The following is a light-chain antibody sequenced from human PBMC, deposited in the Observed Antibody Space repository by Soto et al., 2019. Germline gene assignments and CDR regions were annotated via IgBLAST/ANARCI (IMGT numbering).Light chain of an antibody. V-gene: IGLV2-14*01. CDR2: EVS. Sequence: QSALTQPASVSGSPGQSITISCTGTSRDVGGYNYVSWHQQHPGKAPKVIITEVSNRPSGVSNRFSDSKSGNTASLTISGLQAEDEADYYCSSYISSSTFVVFGGGTQLTVL. J-gene: IGLJ2*01. CDR3: SSYISSSTFVV. CDR1: SRDVGGYNY.